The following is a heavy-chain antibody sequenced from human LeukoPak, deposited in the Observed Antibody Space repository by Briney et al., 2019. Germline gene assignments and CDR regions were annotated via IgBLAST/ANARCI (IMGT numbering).Heavy chain of an antibody. CDR3: AKSGGGSYDSSGYYYLDYYYGMDV. V-gene: IGHV3-23*01. CDR2: ISGSGGST. CDR1: GFTFGTYA. J-gene: IGHJ6*02. Sequence: PGGSLRLSCAASGFTFGTYAMSWVRQAPGKGLEWISAISGSGGSTYYADSVKGRFTISRDNSKNTLYLQMNSLRAEDTAVYYCAKSGGGSYDSSGYYYLDYYYGMDVWGQGTTVTVSS. D-gene: IGHD3-22*01.